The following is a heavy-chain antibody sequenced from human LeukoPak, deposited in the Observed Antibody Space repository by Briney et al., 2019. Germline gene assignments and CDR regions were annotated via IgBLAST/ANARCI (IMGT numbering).Heavy chain of an antibody. Sequence: ASVKVSCKASGYTFTGYYIYWVRQAPAQGLEWMGWINPNTGGTNYAQKFQGRVTMTRDTSISTAYMEVSRLRSDDTAVYYCARDLYYVWGSYRRFDYWGQGTLVTVSS. CDR2: INPNTGGT. V-gene: IGHV1-2*02. J-gene: IGHJ4*02. CDR3: ARDLYYVWGSYRRFDY. D-gene: IGHD3-16*02. CDR1: GYTFTGYY.